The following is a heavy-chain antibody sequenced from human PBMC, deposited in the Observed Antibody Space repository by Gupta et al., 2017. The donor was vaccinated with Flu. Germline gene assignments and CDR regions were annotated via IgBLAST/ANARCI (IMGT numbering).Heavy chain of an antibody. J-gene: IGHJ5*02. CDR1: W. D-gene: IGHD2-15*01. CDR3: AREGCSGGDCYSYWFDP. CDR2: IKQEGSEK. V-gene: IGHV3-7*01. Sequence: WMTWVRQAPGKGLEWVANIKQEGSEKYYVDSVKGRFTISRDNAKNSLYLQMNSLRAEDTAVYYCAREGCSGGDCYSYWFDPWGQGTLVTVSS.